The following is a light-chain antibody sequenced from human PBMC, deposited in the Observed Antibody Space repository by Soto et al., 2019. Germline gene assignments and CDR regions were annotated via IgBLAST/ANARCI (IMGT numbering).Light chain of an antibody. J-gene: IGKJ3*01. Sequence: EIVMTQSPGTLSLSPGETATRSGRASQSVSSNYVAWFHQKPGQAPRLLIYGASSRATGVPDRFSASGSGTDFTLTISRLEPEDFAVYYCQQYGRSPFTFGPGTKVDIK. CDR2: GAS. CDR3: QQYGRSPFT. V-gene: IGKV3-20*01. CDR1: QSVSSNY.